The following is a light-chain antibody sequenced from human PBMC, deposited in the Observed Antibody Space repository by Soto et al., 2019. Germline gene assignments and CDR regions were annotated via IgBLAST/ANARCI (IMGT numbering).Light chain of an antibody. CDR2: HNT. J-gene: IGLJ2*01. V-gene: IGLV1-40*01. CDR1: SSNIGAGYD. CDR3: QSYDRSLRGVV. Sequence: QSVLTQPPSVSGAPGQRVTISCTGSSSNIGAGYDVHWYQQLPGTAPKLLIYHNTNRPSGVPDRFSGSKSGTSASLAITGLRAEDEADYYCQSYDRSLRGVVFGGGTKLTVL.